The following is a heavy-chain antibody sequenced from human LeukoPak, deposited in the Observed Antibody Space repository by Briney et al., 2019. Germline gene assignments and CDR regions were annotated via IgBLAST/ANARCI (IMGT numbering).Heavy chain of an antibody. CDR3: AKGSSWATFDY. D-gene: IGHD6-13*01. V-gene: IGHV3-23*01. Sequence: GGSLRLSCAASGFTFRSHAMSWVRRAPGRGLEWVSAIRGDGATMFYADSVKGRITVSRDNSKNTLYLQMNSLRAEDTAVYYCAKGSSWATFDYWGQGTLVTVSS. CDR2: IRGDGATM. J-gene: IGHJ4*02. CDR1: GFTFRSHA.